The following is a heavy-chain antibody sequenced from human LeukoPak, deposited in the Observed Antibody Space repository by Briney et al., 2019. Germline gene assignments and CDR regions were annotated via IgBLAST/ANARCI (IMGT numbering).Heavy chain of an antibody. CDR1: GITLSNYG. J-gene: IGHJ4*02. CDR3: AKRGVVIRVILVGFHKEAYYFDS. V-gene: IGHV3-23*01. CDR2: ISGGGGGT. D-gene: IGHD3-22*01. Sequence: GGSLRLSCAVSGITLSNYGMSWVRQAPGKGLEWVAGISGGGGGTNYADSVKGRFTVSRDNYKNTLYLQMNSLGAEDTAVYFCAKRGVVIRVILVGFHKEAYYFDSWGQGALVTVSS.